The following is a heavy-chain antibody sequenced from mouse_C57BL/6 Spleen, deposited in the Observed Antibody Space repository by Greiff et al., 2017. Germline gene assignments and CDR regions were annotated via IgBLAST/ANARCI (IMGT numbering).Heavy chain of an antibody. V-gene: IGHV5-17*01. J-gene: IGHJ2*01. CDR3: AREYYYGSSYGYFDY. D-gene: IGHD1-1*01. Sequence: EVQGVESGGGLVKPGGSLKLSCAASGFTFSDYGMHWVRQAPEKGLEWVAYISSGSSTIYYADTVKGRFTISRDNAKNTRFLQMTSLRSEDTAMYYCAREYYYGSSYGYFDYWGQGTTLTVSS. CDR1: GFTFSDYG. CDR2: ISSGSSTI.